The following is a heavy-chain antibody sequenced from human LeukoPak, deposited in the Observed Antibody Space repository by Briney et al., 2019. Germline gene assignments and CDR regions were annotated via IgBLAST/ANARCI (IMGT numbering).Heavy chain of an antibody. CDR2: ISSSSSYI. V-gene: IGHV3-21*01. CDR1: GFTFSSYS. Sequence: GGSLRLSCAASGFTFSSYSMNWVRQAPGKGLEWVSFISSSSSYIYYADSVKGRFTISRDNAKNSLYLQMNSLRAEDTAVYYCARDYRVAGTRYFDYWGQGTLVTVSS. CDR3: ARDYRVAGTRYFDY. J-gene: IGHJ4*02. D-gene: IGHD6-19*01.